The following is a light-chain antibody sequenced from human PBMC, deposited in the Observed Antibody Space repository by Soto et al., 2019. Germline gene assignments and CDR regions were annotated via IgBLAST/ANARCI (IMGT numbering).Light chain of an antibody. J-gene: IGKJ1*01. Sequence: IVLTQSPGTLSLSPGERATLSCRASQSVSRNYLAWYQQKPGQAPRLLIFAASNRATDIPDRFSGSGSGTDFTLTISRLEPEDFVVYCCHQYGNSPGTFGQGTKVDIK. CDR3: HQYGNSPGT. V-gene: IGKV3-20*01. CDR2: AAS. CDR1: QSVSRNY.